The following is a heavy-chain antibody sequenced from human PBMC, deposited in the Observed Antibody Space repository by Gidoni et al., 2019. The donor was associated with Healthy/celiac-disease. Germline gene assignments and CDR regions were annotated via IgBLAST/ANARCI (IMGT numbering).Heavy chain of an antibody. Sequence: QVQLVESGGGVVQPGRSLRLSCSASGFTFSSYGMHWVRQAPGKGLEWVAVIAYDGSNKYYADSVKGRFTISRDNSKNTLYLQMNSLRAEDTAVYYCAKDEGIVGATFFDYWGQGTLVTVSS. CDR1: GFTFSSYG. D-gene: IGHD1-26*01. V-gene: IGHV3-30*18. CDR2: IAYDGSNK. CDR3: AKDEGIVGATFFDY. J-gene: IGHJ4*02.